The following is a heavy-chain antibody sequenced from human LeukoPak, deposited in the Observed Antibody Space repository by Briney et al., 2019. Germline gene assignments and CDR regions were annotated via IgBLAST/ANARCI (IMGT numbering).Heavy chain of an antibody. J-gene: IGHJ5*02. CDR1: GGSISSYY. Sequence: SETLSLICTVSGGSISSYYWSWIRQPPGKGLEWIGYIYYSGSTKYNPSLKSRVSISVDTSKNQFSLKLSSVTAGDTAVYYCARVRGKGSSQKDWFDPWGQGTLVTVSS. V-gene: IGHV4-59*01. D-gene: IGHD3-10*01. CDR3: ARVRGKGSSQKDWFDP. CDR2: IYYSGST.